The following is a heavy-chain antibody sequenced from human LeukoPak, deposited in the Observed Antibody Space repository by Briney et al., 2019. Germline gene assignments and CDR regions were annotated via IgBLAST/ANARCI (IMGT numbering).Heavy chain of an antibody. CDR2: IKQDGSEK. CDR3: ARDSRYYDILTGYYNWFDP. Sequence: GGSLRLSRAASGFTFSSYWMSWVRQAPGKGLEWVANIKQDGSEKYYVDSVKGRFTISRDNAKNSLYLQMNSLRAEDTAVYYCARDSRYYDILTGYYNWFDPWGQGTLVTVSS. J-gene: IGHJ5*02. CDR1: GFTFSSYW. V-gene: IGHV3-7*01. D-gene: IGHD3-9*01.